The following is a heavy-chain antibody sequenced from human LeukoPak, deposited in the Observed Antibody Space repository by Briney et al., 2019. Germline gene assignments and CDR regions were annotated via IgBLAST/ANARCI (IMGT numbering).Heavy chain of an antibody. CDR3: ARDLRGSSSWYSSYYYYMDV. CDR2: IHTSGST. V-gene: IGHV4-4*07. D-gene: IGHD6-13*01. J-gene: IGHJ6*03. Sequence: PSETLSLTCTVSGGSISSYYWSWIRQTAGKGLEWIGRIHTSGSTNYNPSLKSRVTMSVDTSKNQFSLKLSSVTAADTAVYYCARDLRGSSSWYSSYYYYMDVWGKGTTVTVSS. CDR1: GGSISSYY.